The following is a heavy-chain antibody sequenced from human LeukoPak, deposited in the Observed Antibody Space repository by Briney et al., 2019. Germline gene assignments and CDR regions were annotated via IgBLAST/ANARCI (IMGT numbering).Heavy chain of an antibody. J-gene: IGHJ3*01. CDR3: ARRRKELQAFVF. V-gene: IGHV1-2*04. Sequence: ASVKVSCKTYGYTFIDYYIHWVRQAPGQGLEWMGWINPKTGATKSAQKFQDWVTLTGDTYMNTAYLEVTGLNSDDTAVYYCARRRKELQAFVFWGQGTSVTVSS. D-gene: IGHD1-26*01. CDR1: GYTFIDYY. CDR2: INPKTGAT.